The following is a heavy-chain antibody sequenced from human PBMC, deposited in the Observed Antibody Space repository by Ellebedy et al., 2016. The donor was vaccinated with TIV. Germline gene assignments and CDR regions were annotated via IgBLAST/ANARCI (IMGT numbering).Heavy chain of an antibody. CDR3: ARGAAAGFFWYFDL. CDR2: INTNTGNP. J-gene: IGHJ2*01. Sequence: AASVKVSCKASGYTFTSYAMNWVRQAPGQGLEWMGWINTNTGNPTYAQGFTGRFVFSLDTSFSTAYLQISSLKAEDTAVYYCARGAAAGFFWYFDLWGRGTLVTVSS. CDR1: GYTFTSYA. D-gene: IGHD6-13*01. V-gene: IGHV7-4-1*02.